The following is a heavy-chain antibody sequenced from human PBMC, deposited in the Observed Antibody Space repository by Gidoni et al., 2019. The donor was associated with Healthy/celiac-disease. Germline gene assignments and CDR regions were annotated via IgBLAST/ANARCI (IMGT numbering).Heavy chain of an antibody. J-gene: IGHJ5*02. CDR1: GFTFSSYE. V-gene: IGHV3-48*03. Sequence: EVQLVESGGGLVQPGGSLILPCAASGFTFSSYEMNWVRQAPGKGLAWVSYISSSGSTIYYADSVKGRFTISRDNAKNSLYLQMNSLRAEDTAVYYCARVVGLIAVAGNSGWFDPWGQGTLVTVSS. D-gene: IGHD6-19*01. CDR3: ARVVGLIAVAGNSGWFDP. CDR2: ISSSGSTI.